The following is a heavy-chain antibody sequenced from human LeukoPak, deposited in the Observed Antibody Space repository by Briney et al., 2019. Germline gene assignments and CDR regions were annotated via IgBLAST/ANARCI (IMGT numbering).Heavy chain of an antibody. D-gene: IGHD6-13*01. J-gene: IGHJ5*02. CDR3: ATDAAAGTGS. V-gene: IGHV3-30*03. Sequence: GGSLRLSCAASGFTFSSYGMHWVRQAPGKGLEWVAVISYDGSNKYYADSVKGRFTISRDNSKNTLYLQMNSLRAEDTAVYYCATDAAAGTGSWGQGTLVTVSS. CDR1: GFTFSSYG. CDR2: ISYDGSNK.